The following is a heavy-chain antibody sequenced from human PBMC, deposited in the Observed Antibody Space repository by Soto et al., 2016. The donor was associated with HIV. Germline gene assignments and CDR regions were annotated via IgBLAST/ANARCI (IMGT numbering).Heavy chain of an antibody. CDR3: ARWGGIRGSYGVDV. Sequence: EVQLMESGGGLVQPGMSLRLSCTTSGFTFSNFWMHWVRQVPGKGLVWVSRINFDGSSISYADSVKGRFTISRDNGNNTLFLQMNSLGPEDTAVYYCARWGGIRGSYGVDVWGQGTTVIVSS. J-gene: IGHJ6*02. V-gene: IGHV3-74*01. CDR1: GFTFSNFW. CDR2: INFDGSSI. D-gene: IGHD3-10*01.